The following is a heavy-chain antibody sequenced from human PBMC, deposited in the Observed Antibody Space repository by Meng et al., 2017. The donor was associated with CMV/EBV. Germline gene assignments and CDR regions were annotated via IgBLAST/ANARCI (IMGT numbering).Heavy chain of an antibody. J-gene: IGHJ6*02. CDR3: AREYGSGRYNGGLYYYGMDV. D-gene: IGHD3-10*01. Sequence: GGSLRLSCAASGFTFSSYDMHWVRQAPGKGLEWVAVISYDGSKKYYADSVKGRLTISRDNAKNTLYLQVNSLRAEDTAVYYCAREYGSGRYNGGLYYYGMDVWGQGTTVTVSS. CDR1: GFTFSSYD. CDR2: ISYDGSKK. V-gene: IGHV3-30-3*01.